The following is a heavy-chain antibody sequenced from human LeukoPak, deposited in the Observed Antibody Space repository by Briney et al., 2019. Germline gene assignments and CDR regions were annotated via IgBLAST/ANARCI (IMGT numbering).Heavy chain of an antibody. Sequence: GASVTVSCTASGYTFTGYYMHWVRQAPGQGLEWMGWINPNSGGTNYAQKFQGRVTMTRDTSISTAYMELSRLRSDDTAVYYCASSSGQWLIAFDYWGQGTLVTVSS. CDR3: ASSSGQWLIAFDY. CDR1: GYTFTGYY. V-gene: IGHV1-2*02. CDR2: INPNSGGT. J-gene: IGHJ4*02. D-gene: IGHD3-22*01.